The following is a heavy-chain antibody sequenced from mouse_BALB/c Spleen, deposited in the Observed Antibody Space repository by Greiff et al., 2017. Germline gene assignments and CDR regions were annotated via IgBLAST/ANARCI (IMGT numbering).Heavy chain of an antibody. J-gene: IGHJ2*01. CDR1: GFTFSSYG. D-gene: IGHD4-1*01. V-gene: IGHV5-6-3*01. CDR2: INSSGGST. Sequence: EVQLVESGGGLVQPGGSLKLSCAASGFTFSSYGMPWVRQTPDKRLEWVATINSSGGSTYYPDSVKGRFTISRDNAKNTLYLQMSSLKSEDTAMYDCYRDGRNAYFDYWGQGTTVTVSS. CDR3: YRDGRNAYFDY.